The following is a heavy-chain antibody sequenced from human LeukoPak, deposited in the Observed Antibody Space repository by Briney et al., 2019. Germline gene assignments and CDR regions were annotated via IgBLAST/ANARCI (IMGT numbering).Heavy chain of an antibody. V-gene: IGHV5-51*01. CDR3: ARRNYDLEYFDY. Sequence: GESLKVSCKGSGYRFTIYWIGWVRQMPGKGLEWMGIIYPGDSNTRYSPSFQGQVTISADKSASTAYLQWSSLKASDTAMYYCARRNYDLEYFDYWGQGTLVTVSS. CDR1: GYRFTIYW. J-gene: IGHJ4*02. CDR2: IYPGDSNT. D-gene: IGHD3-3*01.